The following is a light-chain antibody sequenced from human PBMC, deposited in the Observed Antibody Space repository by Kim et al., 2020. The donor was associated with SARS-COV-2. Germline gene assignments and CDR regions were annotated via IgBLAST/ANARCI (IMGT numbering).Light chain of an antibody. J-gene: IGKJ4*01. CDR2: DAT. CDR3: QQRDSWPVT. CDR1: QIISSF. Sequence: LLPGETATLSCRASQIISSFLAWYQQKPGQAPRLPIHDATNRATGIPARFSGSGSGTDFTLTISSLEPEDFAVYYCQQRDSWPVTFGGGTKVDIK. V-gene: IGKV3-11*01.